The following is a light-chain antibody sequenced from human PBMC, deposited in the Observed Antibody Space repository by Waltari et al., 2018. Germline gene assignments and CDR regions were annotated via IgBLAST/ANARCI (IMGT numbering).Light chain of an antibody. CDR1: SSSIGDSNV. V-gene: IGLV2-23*01. Sequence: QSALTQPASVSGSPGQSITISCTGASSSIGDSNVVSWDQQHPGKAPKLMIYEGDKLPSGVANRFSGSKAGNMASLTISGLQAEDEADYYCCSYATSSPWVFGGGTKVTVL. CDR3: CSYATSSPWV. CDR2: EGD. J-gene: IGLJ3*02.